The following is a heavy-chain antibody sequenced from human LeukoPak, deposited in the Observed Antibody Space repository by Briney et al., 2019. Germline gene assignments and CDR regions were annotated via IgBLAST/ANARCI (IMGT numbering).Heavy chain of an antibody. Sequence: ASVKVSCKASGYTFTGYYMHWVRQAPGQGLEWMGWINPNSGGTNYAQKFQGRVTMTRDTSISTAYMALSRLRSDDTAVYYCARGFIDIVVVRAARYYYYYMDVWGKGNTVTGSS. D-gene: IGHD2-2*01. CDR3: ARGFIDIVVVRAARYYYYYMDV. V-gene: IGHV1-2*02. CDR1: GYTFTGYY. CDR2: INPNSGGT. J-gene: IGHJ6*03.